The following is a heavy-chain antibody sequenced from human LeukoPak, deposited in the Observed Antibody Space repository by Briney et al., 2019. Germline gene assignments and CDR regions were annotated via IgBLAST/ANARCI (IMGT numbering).Heavy chain of an antibody. D-gene: IGHD4-11*01. Sequence: PGGSLRLSCAGSRFTFSNSWMGWVRQAPGKGLEWVANVQHIGGETYYVDSVKGRFTISRDNAKNSVYLQMNSLGADDTAVYYCATYSILNAREFRYWGQGTLVTVTS. V-gene: IGHV3-7*01. J-gene: IGHJ1*01. CDR3: ATYSILNAREFRY. CDR1: RFTFSNSW. CDR2: VQHIGGET.